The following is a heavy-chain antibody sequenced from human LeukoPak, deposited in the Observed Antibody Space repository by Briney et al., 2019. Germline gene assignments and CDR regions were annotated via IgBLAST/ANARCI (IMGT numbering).Heavy chain of an antibody. D-gene: IGHD3-10*01. CDR2: IGNDAKTT. Sequence: PGGSLRLSCAASGFTFSIYGMHWVRQAPGKGLEWVAVIGNDAKTTYYADSVKGRFTISRDNSKNTLYLQMNSLRTEDTALYYCAKGKNTGSYLSHVDYWGQGTLVTVSS. CDR1: GFTFSIYG. CDR3: AKGKNTGSYLSHVDY. V-gene: IGHV3-30*18. J-gene: IGHJ4*02.